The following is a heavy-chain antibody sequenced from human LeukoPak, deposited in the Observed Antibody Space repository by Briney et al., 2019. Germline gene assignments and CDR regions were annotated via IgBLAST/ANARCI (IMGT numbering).Heavy chain of an antibody. Sequence: ASVNLSCNSSGSTFTDNYVHWIRHAPGPGHQLMGWVSPSTGGTNYAQKFQGRVTMTRDTSISTAYLELSRLASDDTALYYCARNYGRSSRYFDYWGQGTLVTVSS. V-gene: IGHV1-2*02. J-gene: IGHJ4*02. CDR3: ARNYGRSSRYFDY. D-gene: IGHD4-17*01. CDR1: GSTFTDNY. CDR2: VSPSTGGT.